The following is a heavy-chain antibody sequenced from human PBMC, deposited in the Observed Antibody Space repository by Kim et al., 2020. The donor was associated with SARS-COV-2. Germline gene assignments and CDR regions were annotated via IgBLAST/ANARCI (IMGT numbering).Heavy chain of an antibody. CDR2: ISWNSGSI. V-gene: IGHV3-9*01. CDR1: GFTFDDYA. CDR3: AKDRAYYYGSGSYLGDDAFDI. J-gene: IGHJ3*02. Sequence: GGSLRLSCAASGFTFDDYAMHWVRQAPGKGLEWVSGISWNSGSIGYADSVKGRFTISRDNAKNSLYLQMNSLRAEDTALYYCAKDRAYYYGSGSYLGDDAFDIWGQGTMVTVSS. D-gene: IGHD3-10*01.